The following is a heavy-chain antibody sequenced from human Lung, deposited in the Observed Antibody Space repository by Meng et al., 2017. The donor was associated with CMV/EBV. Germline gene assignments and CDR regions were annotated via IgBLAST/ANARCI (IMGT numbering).Heavy chain of an antibody. CDR3: TRDRQGRWLGEGDCY. CDR2: ISYDGSNK. V-gene: IGHV3-30*04. CDR1: GFPFSSYT. Sequence: GESLKISCAASGFPFSSYTMHWVRQVPGKGLEWVALISYDGSNKYYADSVKGRFSISRDNSKNTLYVQMNNLRPEDTAIYYCTRDRQGRWLGEGDCYWGQGTLVTVSS. J-gene: IGHJ4*02. D-gene: IGHD3-16*01.